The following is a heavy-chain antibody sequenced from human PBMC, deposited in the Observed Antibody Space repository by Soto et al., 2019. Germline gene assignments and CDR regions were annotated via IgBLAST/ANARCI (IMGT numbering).Heavy chain of an antibody. D-gene: IGHD1-1*01. J-gene: IGHJ4*02. V-gene: IGHV1-69*02. CDR3: ARVGDYGLELAY. Sequence: GASVKVSCKASGGTFSSYTISWVRQAPGQGLEWMGRIIPILGIANYAQKFQGRVTITADKSTSTAYMELSSLRSEDTAVYYCARVGDYGLELAYWGQGTLVTVSS. CDR2: IIPILGIA. CDR1: GGTFSSYT.